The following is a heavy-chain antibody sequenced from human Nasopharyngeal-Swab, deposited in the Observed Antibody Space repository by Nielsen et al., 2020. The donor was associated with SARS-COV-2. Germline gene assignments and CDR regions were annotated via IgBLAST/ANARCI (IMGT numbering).Heavy chain of an antibody. CDR3: ARDRTETLSLDY. CDR2: ISSSGSTI. Sequence: GGSMRLSWAASGFTFSSYEMNWVRQAPGKGLEWVSYISSSGSTIYYADSVKGRFTISRDNSKNTLYLQMNSLRAEDTAVYYCARDRTETLSLDYWGQGTLVTVSS. J-gene: IGHJ4*02. D-gene: IGHD4-17*01. CDR1: GFTFSSYE. V-gene: IGHV3-48*03.